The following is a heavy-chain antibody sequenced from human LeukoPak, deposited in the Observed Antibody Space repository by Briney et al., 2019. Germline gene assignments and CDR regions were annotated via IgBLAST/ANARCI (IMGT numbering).Heavy chain of an antibody. D-gene: IGHD4-17*01. CDR1: GFTFSSYW. CDR3: ARDKRDYGDYRWDY. Sequence: GGSLRLSCAASGFTFSSYWIHWVRQAPGKGLEWVSSISSSSSYIYYADSVKGRFTISRDNAKNSLYLQMNSLRAEDTAVYYCARDKRDYGDYRWDYWGQGTLVTVSS. J-gene: IGHJ4*02. V-gene: IGHV3-21*01. CDR2: ISSSSSYI.